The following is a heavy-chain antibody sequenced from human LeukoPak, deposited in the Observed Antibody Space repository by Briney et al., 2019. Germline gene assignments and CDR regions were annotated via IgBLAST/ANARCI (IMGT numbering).Heavy chain of an antibody. CDR2: MNPNSGNT. Sequence: ASVKVSCKSSGYTFTSYDINWVRQATGQEVEWMGWMNPNSGNTGYAQKFQGRVTMTRNTSISTAYMELSSLRSEDTAVYYCARGGGYYDRSAKYFIRPPEYWGQGTLVTVSS. CDR3: ARGGGYYDRSAKYFIRPPEY. CDR1: GYTFTSYD. D-gene: IGHD3-22*01. J-gene: IGHJ4*02. V-gene: IGHV1-8*01.